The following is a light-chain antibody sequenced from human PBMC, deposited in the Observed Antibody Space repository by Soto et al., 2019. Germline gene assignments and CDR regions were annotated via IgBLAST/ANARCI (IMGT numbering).Light chain of an antibody. CDR3: SSYTSSSTQV. J-gene: IGLJ1*01. Sequence: QSALTQPASVSGSPGQSITISCTGTGSDVGGYNYVSWYQQHPGKAPKLMIYEVSNRPSGVSNRFSGSKSGNTASLTISGLQAEDEADYYCSSYTSSSTQVFGTGTKVTV. CDR2: EVS. V-gene: IGLV2-14*01. CDR1: GSDVGGYNY.